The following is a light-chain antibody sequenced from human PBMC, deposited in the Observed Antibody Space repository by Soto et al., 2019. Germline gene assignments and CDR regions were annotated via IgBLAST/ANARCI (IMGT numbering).Light chain of an antibody. J-gene: IGLJ2*01. CDR3: QSYDSSNQDVV. Sequence: NFMLTQPHSVSESPGKTVTIFCTGSSGSIASNYVQWYQQRPGSAPTTVIYEDNQRPSGVPDRFSGSIDSSSNSASLTISGLKTEDEADYYCQSYDSSNQDVVFGGGTQLTVL. CDR2: EDN. CDR1: SGSIASNY. V-gene: IGLV6-57*02.